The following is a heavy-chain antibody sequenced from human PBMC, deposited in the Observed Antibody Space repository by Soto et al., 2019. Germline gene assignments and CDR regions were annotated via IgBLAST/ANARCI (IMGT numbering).Heavy chain of an antibody. J-gene: IGHJ4*02. CDR3: ARGGSYYQHAPYYFDT. CDR2: ISYDGSNK. D-gene: IGHD1-26*01. CDR1: GFTFSTYA. V-gene: IGHV3-30-3*01. Sequence: GGSLRLSCAASGFTFSTYAMHWVRQAPGKGLEWVAVISYDGSNKYYADSVKGRFTISRDNSKNTLYLQMNSLRAEDTAVYYSARGGSYYQHAPYYFDTWGQGTLVNVSS.